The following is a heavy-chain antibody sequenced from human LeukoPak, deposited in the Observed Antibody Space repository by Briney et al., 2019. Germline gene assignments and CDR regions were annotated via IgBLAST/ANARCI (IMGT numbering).Heavy chain of an antibody. CDR1: GFTFSSYG. J-gene: IGHJ5*02. Sequence: GGSLRLSCAASGFTFSSYGMHRVRQAPGKGLEWVAFIRYDGSNKYYADSVKGRFTISRDNSKNALYLQMNSLRAEDTAVYYCAKAPYSNYGDNWFDPWGQGTLVTVSS. CDR3: AKAPYSNYGDNWFDP. V-gene: IGHV3-30*02. D-gene: IGHD4-11*01. CDR2: IRYDGSNK.